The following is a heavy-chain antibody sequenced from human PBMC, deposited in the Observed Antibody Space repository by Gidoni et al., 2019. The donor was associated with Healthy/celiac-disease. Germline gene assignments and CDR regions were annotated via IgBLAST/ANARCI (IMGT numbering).Heavy chain of an antibody. Sequence: QVQLVESGGGVVQPGRSLRLSCAASGFTFSSYGMHWVRQAPGKGLEWVAVIWYDGSNKYYADSVKGRFTISRDNSKNTLYLQMNSLRAEDTAVYYCARWDIVVVPAVGMDVWGQGTTVTVSS. CDR2: IWYDGSNK. V-gene: IGHV3-33*01. J-gene: IGHJ6*02. CDR1: GFTFSSYG. CDR3: ARWDIVVVPAVGMDV. D-gene: IGHD2-2*01.